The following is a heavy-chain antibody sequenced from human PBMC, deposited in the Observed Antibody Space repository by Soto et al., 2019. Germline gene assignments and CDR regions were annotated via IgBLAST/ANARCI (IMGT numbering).Heavy chain of an antibody. V-gene: IGHV4-59*01. Sequence: PSETLSLTCTVSGGSISSYYWSWIRQPPGKGLEWIGYIYYSGSTNYNPSLKSRVTISVDTSKTLFSLKLISVTAADTAVYYCEREQDGSPYFDYWGQGTLVTVSS. J-gene: IGHJ4*02. CDR2: IYYSGST. D-gene: IGHD1-26*01. CDR1: GGSISSYY. CDR3: EREQDGSPYFDY.